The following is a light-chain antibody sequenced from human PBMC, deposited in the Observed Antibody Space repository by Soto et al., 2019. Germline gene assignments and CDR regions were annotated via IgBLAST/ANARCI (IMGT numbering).Light chain of an antibody. V-gene: IGKV3-11*01. J-gene: IGKJ4*01. CDR3: QQYDDWLRLT. CDR2: DAY. CDR1: QSVSSY. Sequence: ELVLTQSPATLSLSPGERATLSCGASQSVSSYLAWYQQKPGQAPRLLIYDAYNRATGIPARFSGSGSGTEFNLTISSLQSEDFAVYFCQQYDDWLRLTFGGGTKVDIK.